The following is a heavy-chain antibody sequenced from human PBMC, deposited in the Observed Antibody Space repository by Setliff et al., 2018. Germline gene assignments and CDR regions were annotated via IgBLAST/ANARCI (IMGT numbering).Heavy chain of an antibody. V-gene: IGHV3-33*08. J-gene: IGHJ6*03. CDR1: GFTFSNYG. Sequence: PGGSLRLSCAVSGFTFSNYGFHWVRQAPGKGLEWVAAIWFHGSNHYYVDSVKGRFIISRDNSKNTLYLQMNSLRADDTAVYYCARLALTGYDSSGYYYALDYYYYMDVWGKGTTVTVSS. CDR2: IWFHGSNH. CDR3: ARLALTGYDSSGYYYALDYYYYMDV. D-gene: IGHD3-22*01.